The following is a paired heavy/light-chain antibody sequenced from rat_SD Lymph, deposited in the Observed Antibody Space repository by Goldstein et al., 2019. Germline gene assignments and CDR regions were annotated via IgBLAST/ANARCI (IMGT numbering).Heavy chain of an antibody. V-gene: IGHV1-28*01. J-gene: IGHJ4*01. CDR1: GYTFTSYD. Sequence: QVQLQQSGAELVKPGSSVKISCKASGYTFTSYDMHWIKQQPGNGLEWIGWIYPGNGNTKYNQKFNGKATLTADKSSSTAYMQLSSLTSEDSAVYFCARSSYYSSYMAYVMDAWGQGASVTVSS. CDR3: ARSSYYSSYMAYVMDA. D-gene: IGHD1-2*01. CDR2: IYPGNGNT.
Light chain of an antibody. Sequence: DIQMTQSPASLSASLGETVSIECLASEGISNDLAWYQQKSGKSPQLLIYAASRLQDGVPSRFSGSGSGTRYSLKISGMQPEDEADYFCQQSYKYPPTFGAGTKLELK. V-gene: IGKV12S8*01. CDR3: QQSYKYPPT. J-gene: IGKJ2-1*01. CDR1: EGISND. CDR2: AAS.